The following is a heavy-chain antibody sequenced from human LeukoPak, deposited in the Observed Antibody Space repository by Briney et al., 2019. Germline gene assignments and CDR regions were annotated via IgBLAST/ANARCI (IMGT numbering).Heavy chain of an antibody. V-gene: IGHV3-30-3*01. CDR3: ARAPPRDSSGYYYANY. D-gene: IGHD3-22*01. J-gene: IGHJ4*02. CDR2: ISYDGSNK. Sequence: GGSLRLSCAASGFTFSSYAMHWVRQAPGRGLEWVAVISYDGSNKYYADSVKGRFTISRDNSKNTLYLQMNSLRAEDTAVYYCARAPPRDSSGYYYANYWGQGTLVTVSS. CDR1: GFTFSSYA.